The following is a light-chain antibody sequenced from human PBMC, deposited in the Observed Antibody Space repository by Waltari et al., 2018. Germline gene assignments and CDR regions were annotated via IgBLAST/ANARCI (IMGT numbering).Light chain of an antibody. CDR2: VAS. V-gene: IGKV1-39*01. CDR3: QQSYSTWT. Sequence: DIQMTQSPSSLSASVGARVIITCLASQSINTNPNWYQQKPGKAPKLLIYVASSLQSGVPSRFSGTGSGTDFTLTINSLQPEDFATYYCQQSYSTWTFGQGTKVEIK. CDR1: QSINTN. J-gene: IGKJ1*01.